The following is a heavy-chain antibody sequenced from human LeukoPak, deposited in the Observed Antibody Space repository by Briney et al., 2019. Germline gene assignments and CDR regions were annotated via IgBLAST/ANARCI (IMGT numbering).Heavy chain of an antibody. Sequence: GGSLRLSCAVSGFTFSSYGMRWVRQAPGKGLEWVEVISYDGSNKYYADSVKGRFTSSRDNSKNTPYLHMNRLRAEDTAVYYCAKGRPLSGCFDYWGQGTLVTVSS. V-gene: IGHV3-30*18. CDR3: AKGRPLSGCFDY. CDR1: GFTFSSYG. CDR2: ISYDGSNK. J-gene: IGHJ4*02. D-gene: IGHD6-19*01.